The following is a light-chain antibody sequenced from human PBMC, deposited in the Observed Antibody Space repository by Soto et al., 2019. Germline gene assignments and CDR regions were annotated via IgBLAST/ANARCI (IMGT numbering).Light chain of an antibody. CDR1: QSISSS. V-gene: IGKV1-5*03. J-gene: IGKJ1*01. CDR3: QHYNIYSEA. CDR2: KAS. Sequence: IQMTQSPSTLSASVGDRVTITCRASQSISSSLAWYQQKPGKAPKLLIYKASTLKSGVPSRFSGSGSGTEFTLTISSLQPDDFATYYCQHYNIYSEAFGQVTMVDIK.